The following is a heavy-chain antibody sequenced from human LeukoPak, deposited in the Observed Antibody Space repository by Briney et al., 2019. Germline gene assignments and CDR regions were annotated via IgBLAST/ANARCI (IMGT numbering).Heavy chain of an antibody. V-gene: IGHV4-59*01. J-gene: IGHJ4*02. CDR2: ISYSGYT. CDR1: GVSIRNYY. Sequence: SETLSLTCTVSGVSIRNYYWSWIRQPPGKGLEWIGYISYSGYTNYNPSFESRITISLDTSKSQCTLNLTSVTAADMAVYYCAREYSSTSGLDYWGQGALVTVSS. D-gene: IGHD6-6*01. CDR3: AREYSSTSGLDY.